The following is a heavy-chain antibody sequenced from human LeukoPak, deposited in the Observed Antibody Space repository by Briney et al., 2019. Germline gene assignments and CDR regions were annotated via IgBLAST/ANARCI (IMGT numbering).Heavy chain of an antibody. J-gene: IGHJ4*02. V-gene: IGHV3-30*02. Sequence: GGSLRLSCAASGFTFSSYGMHWVRQAPGKGLEWVAYIQYDGSNEQYADSVKGRFSISRDSSKNILYLQMNSLRAEDTAVYYCAKVSSGIAVAGTVDYWGQGTLVTVSS. CDR2: IQYDGSNE. CDR3: AKVSSGIAVAGTVDY. CDR1: GFTFSSYG. D-gene: IGHD6-19*01.